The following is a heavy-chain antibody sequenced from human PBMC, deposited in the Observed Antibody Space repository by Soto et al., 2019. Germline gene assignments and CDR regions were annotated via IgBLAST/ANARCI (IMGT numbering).Heavy chain of an antibody. Sequence: QVHLQESGPGLVRPSETLSLTCTVSGVSLKTYYWSWIRLPPGGGLEWIGYIFSSGSPNYNPSLMSRVTMSVEKSNNQFSLKMSSVTAAETAVYYCARVAGISYYNHMDVWGKGTNVTVSS. J-gene: IGHJ6*03. CDR2: IFSSGSP. D-gene: IGHD1-20*01. CDR1: GVSLKTYY. CDR3: ARVAGISYYNHMDV. V-gene: IGHV4-59*01.